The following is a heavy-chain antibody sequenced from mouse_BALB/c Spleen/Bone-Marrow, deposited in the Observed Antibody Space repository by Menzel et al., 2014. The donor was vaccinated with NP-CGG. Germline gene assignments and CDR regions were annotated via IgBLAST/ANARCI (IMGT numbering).Heavy chain of an antibody. V-gene: IGHV7-3*02. CDR3: ARDFTTASYWYIDV. J-gene: IGHJ1*01. CDR2: IRNKANGYTT. CDR1: GFTFTDYY. Sequence: VMLVESGGGLVQPGGSLRLSCATSGFTFTDYYMSWVRQPPGKALEWLGFIRNKANGYTTEYSASVKGRFTISRDNSQSILYLQMNTLRAEDSATYYCARDFTTASYWYIDVWAQGPRSPSPQ. D-gene: IGHD1-2*01.